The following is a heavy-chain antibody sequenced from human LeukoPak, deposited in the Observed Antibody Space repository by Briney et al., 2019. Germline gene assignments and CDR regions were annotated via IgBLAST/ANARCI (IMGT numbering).Heavy chain of an antibody. CDR1: GYTFIDYY. V-gene: IGHV1-18*04. J-gene: IGHJ3*02. Sequence: ASVKVSCKASGYTFIDYYIHWVRQAPGQGLEFLGWISPDSGGTNYPQKLQGRVTMTTDTSTSTAYMELRSLRSDDTAVYYCARDLDYYGSGSYVEAFDIWGQGTMVTVSS. D-gene: IGHD3-10*01. CDR2: ISPDSGGT. CDR3: ARDLDYYGSGSYVEAFDI.